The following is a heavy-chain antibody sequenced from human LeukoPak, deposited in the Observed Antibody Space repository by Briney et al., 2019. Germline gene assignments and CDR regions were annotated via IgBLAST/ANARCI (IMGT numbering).Heavy chain of an antibody. J-gene: IGHJ4*02. Sequence: PGGPLRLSCAASGFTFSTYSMNWVRQAPGKGLEWVSYISSSSSYIYYADSVKGRFTISRDNAKNSLYLQMNSLRAEDTAVYYCARSLSDYWGQGTLVTVSS. CDR1: GFTFSTYS. CDR2: ISSSSSYI. V-gene: IGHV3-21*05. CDR3: ARSLSDY.